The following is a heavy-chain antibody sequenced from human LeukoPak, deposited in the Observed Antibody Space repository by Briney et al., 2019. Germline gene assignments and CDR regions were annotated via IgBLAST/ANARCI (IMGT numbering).Heavy chain of an antibody. J-gene: IGHJ6*03. V-gene: IGHV4-4*07. Sequence: SETLSLTCTVSGGSISSYYWSWIRQPAGKGLEWIGRIYTSGGTNYNPSLKSRVTISVDTSKNQFSLKLSSVTAADTAVYYCARTASSLPYYYYMDVWGKGTTVTVSS. D-gene: IGHD1-26*01. CDR2: IYTSGGT. CDR1: GGSISSYY. CDR3: ARTASSLPYYYYMDV.